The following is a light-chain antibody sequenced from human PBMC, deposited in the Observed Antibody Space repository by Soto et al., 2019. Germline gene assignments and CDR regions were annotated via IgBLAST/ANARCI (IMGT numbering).Light chain of an antibody. CDR2: WAS. Sequence: DIVMTQSPDSLAVSLGERATINCKSSRSFFITSKNKNYLAWHQQRSGQPPKLLISWASTRESGVPDRFTGSGSGSDFSLTISSLQAEDVAIYYCQQYYSVPFTFGPGTKVDIK. V-gene: IGKV4-1*01. CDR1: RSFFITSKNKNY. CDR3: QQYYSVPFT. J-gene: IGKJ3*01.